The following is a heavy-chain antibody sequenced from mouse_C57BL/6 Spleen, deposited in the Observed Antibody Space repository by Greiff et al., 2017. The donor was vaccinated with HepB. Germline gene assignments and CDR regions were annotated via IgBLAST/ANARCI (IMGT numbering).Heavy chain of an antibody. CDR2: IHPNSGST. J-gene: IGHJ1*03. Sequence: QVQLQQPGAELVKPGASVKLSCKASGYTFTSYWMHWVKQRPGQGLEWIGMIHPNSGSTNYNEKFKSKATLTVDKSSSTAYMQLSSLTSEDSAVYYCAYYGSSPGYWYFDVWGTGTTVTVSS. D-gene: IGHD1-1*01. CDR1: GYTFTSYW. V-gene: IGHV1-64*01. CDR3: AYYGSSPGYWYFDV.